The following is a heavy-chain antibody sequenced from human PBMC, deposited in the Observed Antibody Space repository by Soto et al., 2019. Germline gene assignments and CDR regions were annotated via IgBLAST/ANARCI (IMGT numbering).Heavy chain of an antibody. J-gene: IGHJ6*02. CDR2: ISGSGGGT. CDR3: AKDRNVYDILTGFYYYYGMDV. CDR1: GFTLSSYA. V-gene: IGHV3-23*01. D-gene: IGHD3-9*01. Sequence: GVSLRLSCAASGFTLSSYAMILVRQAPGKGLEWVSAISGSGGGTYYADSVKGRFTISRDNSKNTLYLQMNSLRAEDTAVYYCAKDRNVYDILTGFYYYYGMDVWGQGTTVTVSS.